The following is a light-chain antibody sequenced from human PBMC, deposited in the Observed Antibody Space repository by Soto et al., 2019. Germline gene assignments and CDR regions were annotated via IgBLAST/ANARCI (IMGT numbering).Light chain of an antibody. CDR3: AAWDDSLNGWV. CDR2: RNN. J-gene: IGLJ3*02. CDR1: SSNIGSSH. Sequence: QAVVTQPPSASGTPGQRVTISCSGSSSNIGSSHVYWYQQLPGTAPKLLMYRNNQRPSGVPDRFSGSKSGTSASLAISGLQSEDEADYYCAAWDDSLNGWVFGGGTKLTVL. V-gene: IGLV1-44*01.